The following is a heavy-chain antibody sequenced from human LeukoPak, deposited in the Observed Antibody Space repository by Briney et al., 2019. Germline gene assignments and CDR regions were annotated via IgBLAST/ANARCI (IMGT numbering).Heavy chain of an antibody. CDR1: GFTVSSNY. J-gene: IGHJ3*02. CDR2: IYSGGST. Sequence: GGSLRLSCAASGFTVSSNYMSWVRQAPGKGLEWVSVIYSGGSTYYADSVKGRFTISRDNSKNTLYLQMNSLRAEDTAVYYCARAAWFDHDAFDIWGQGTMVTVSS. CDR3: ARAAWFDHDAFDI. V-gene: IGHV3-53*01. D-gene: IGHD3-10*01.